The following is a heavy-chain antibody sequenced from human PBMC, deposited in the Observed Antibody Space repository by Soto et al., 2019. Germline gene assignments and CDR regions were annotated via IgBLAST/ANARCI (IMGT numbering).Heavy chain of an antibody. CDR1: GGSISSSNW. J-gene: IGHJ4*02. CDR2: IYHSGST. D-gene: IGHD4-17*01. Sequence: QVQLQESGPGLVKPSGTLSLTCAVSGGSISSSNWWSWVRQPPGKGLEWIGEIYHSGSTNYNPSLESRVTISVDTSKNQFSLELSSVTAADTAVYYWARVPTTVTDTPFDYWGEGTLVTFSS. CDR3: ARVPTTVTDTPFDY. V-gene: IGHV4-4*02.